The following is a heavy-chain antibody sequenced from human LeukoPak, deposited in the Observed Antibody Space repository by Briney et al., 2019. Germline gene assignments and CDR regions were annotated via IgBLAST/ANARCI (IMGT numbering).Heavy chain of an antibody. CDR3: AKGGYCSGGSCYPMDV. V-gene: IGHV3-23*01. J-gene: IGHJ6*02. CDR1: GFTFSSYA. CDR2: ISGSGGIT. Sequence: GGSLRLSCAASGFTFSSYAMSWARQTPGKGPQWVSAISGSGGITYYADSVKGRFAISRDNSKNTLYLQMNSLRAEDTAVYYCAKGGYCSGGSCYPMDVWGQGTTVTVSS. D-gene: IGHD2-15*01.